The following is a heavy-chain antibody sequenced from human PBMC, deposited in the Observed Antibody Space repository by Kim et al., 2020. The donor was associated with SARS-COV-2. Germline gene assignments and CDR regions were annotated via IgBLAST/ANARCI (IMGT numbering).Heavy chain of an antibody. CDR1: GFTFSSDA. V-gene: IGHV3-23*01. CDR2: ISASGAST. CDR3: AKGRSAFDV. D-gene: IGHD4-17*01. J-gene: IGHJ3*01. Sequence: GGSLRLSCAASGFTFSSDAMTWVRQAPGKGLEWVSAISASGASTYYADSVKGRFTISRDNSKNTLYLQMNSQRAEDTAVYYCAKGRSAFDVWGRGTLVTVSS.